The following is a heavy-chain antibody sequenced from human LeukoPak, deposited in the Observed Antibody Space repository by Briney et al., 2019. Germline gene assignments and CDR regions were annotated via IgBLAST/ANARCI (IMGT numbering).Heavy chain of an antibody. V-gene: IGHV1-69*04. D-gene: IGHD6-13*01. CDR3: ASCPGIAAGGFGMDV. Sequence: SVKVSCKASGGTFSSYAISWVRQAPGQGLEWMGRIIPIFGIANYAQKFQGRVTITADKSTSTAYMELSSLRSEDTAVYYCASCPGIAAGGFGMDVWGQGTTITVSS. CDR2: IIPIFGIA. J-gene: IGHJ6*02. CDR1: GGTFSSYA.